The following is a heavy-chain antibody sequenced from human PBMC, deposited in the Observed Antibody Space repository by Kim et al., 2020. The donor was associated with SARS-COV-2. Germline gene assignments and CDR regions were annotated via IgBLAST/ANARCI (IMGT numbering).Heavy chain of an antibody. Sequence: NYNPSLKSRVTISVDTSKNQFSLKLSSVTAADTAVYYCAGSTGTTDFDYWGQGTLVTVSS. J-gene: IGHJ4*02. D-gene: IGHD1-7*01. V-gene: IGHV4-59*01. CDR3: AGSTGTTDFDY.